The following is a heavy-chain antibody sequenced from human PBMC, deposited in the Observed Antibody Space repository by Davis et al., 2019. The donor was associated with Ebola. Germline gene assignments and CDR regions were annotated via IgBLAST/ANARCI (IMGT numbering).Heavy chain of an antibody. Sequence: PGGSLRLSCAASGFTFSSYSMNWVRQAPGKGLEWVSYISGSGGTEYYADSVQGRFTISRDNAKKLLYLQMNSLRAEDTGIYYCAREEVYDFWSGYQFYGMDVWGPGTTVIVSS. CDR2: ISGSGGTE. CDR1: GFTFSSYS. CDR3: AREEVYDFWSGYQFYGMDV. D-gene: IGHD3-3*01. J-gene: IGHJ6*02. V-gene: IGHV3-48*04.